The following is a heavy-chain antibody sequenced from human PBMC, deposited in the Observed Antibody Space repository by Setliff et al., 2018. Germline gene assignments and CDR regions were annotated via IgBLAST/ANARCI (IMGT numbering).Heavy chain of an antibody. CDR3: ARASRYGTIKYRGDYYMDV. J-gene: IGHJ6*03. D-gene: IGHD5-12*01. V-gene: IGHV7-4-1*02. CDR1: GYTFTNYA. Sequence: ASVKVSCKASGYTFTNYAMNWVRQAPGQGLEWMGWINTNTGFPTYAQGFTGRFVFSLDTSVSTAYLQISSLKAEDTGVYYCARASRYGTIKYRGDYYMDVWGKGTTVTVSS. CDR2: INTNTGFP.